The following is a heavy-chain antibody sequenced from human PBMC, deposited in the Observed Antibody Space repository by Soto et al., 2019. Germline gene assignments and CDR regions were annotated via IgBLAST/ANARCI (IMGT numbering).Heavy chain of an antibody. Sequence: SGGSLRLSCAASGFTFSDYYMSWIRQAPGKGLEWVSYISSSSSYTNYADSVKGRFTISRDNAKNSLHLQMNSLRAEDTAVYYCARDLGDSGSYWGYYYYGMDVWGQGTTVTVSS. CDR2: ISSSSSYT. D-gene: IGHD1-26*01. CDR3: ARDLGDSGSYWGYYYYGMDV. V-gene: IGHV3-11*06. J-gene: IGHJ6*02. CDR1: GFTFSDYY.